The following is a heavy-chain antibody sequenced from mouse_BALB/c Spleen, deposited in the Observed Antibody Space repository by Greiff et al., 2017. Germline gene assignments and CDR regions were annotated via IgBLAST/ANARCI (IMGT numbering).Heavy chain of an antibody. D-gene: IGHD1-2*01. CDR3: ARNSLLRLRYAMDY. CDR2: ILPGSGST. CDR1: GYTFSSYL. J-gene: IGHJ4*01. Sequence: QVQLQQSGAELMKPGASVKISCKATGYTFSSYLIEWVKQRPGHGLEWIGEILPGSGSTNYNEKFKGKATFTADTSSNTAYMQLSSLTSEDSAVYYCARNSLLRLRYAMDYWGQGTSVTVSS. V-gene: IGHV1-9*01.